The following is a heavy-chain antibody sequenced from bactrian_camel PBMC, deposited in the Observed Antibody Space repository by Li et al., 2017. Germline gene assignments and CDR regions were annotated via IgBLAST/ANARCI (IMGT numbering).Heavy chain of an antibody. D-gene: IGHD6*01. V-gene: IGHV3S53*01. CDR3: AADLKSRGSWYFRRAADFDF. CDR1: GLTFSDYA. Sequence: HVQLVESGGGSVEAGGSLRISCVASGLTFSDYAGGWFRLAPGKEPEGVAGIAADGNTVYADSVKGRFTISTDNAKNTVYLQMNTLKPEDTGMYYCAADLKSRGSWYFRRAADFDFWGLGTQVTVS. CDR2: IAADGNT. J-gene: IGHJ6*01.